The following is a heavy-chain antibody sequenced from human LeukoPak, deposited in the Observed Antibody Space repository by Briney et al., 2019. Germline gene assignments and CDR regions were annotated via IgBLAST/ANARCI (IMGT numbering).Heavy chain of an antibody. CDR2: MNPNSGNT. J-gene: IGHJ4*02. Sequence: ASVKVSCKASGYTFTSYDINWERQATGQGLEWMGWMNPNSGNTGYAQKFQGRVTMTRNTSISTAYMELSSLRSEDTAVYYCARAARYSSSSGLRDYWGQGTLVTVSS. D-gene: IGHD6-6*01. V-gene: IGHV1-8*01. CDR1: GYTFTSYD. CDR3: ARAARYSSSSGLRDY.